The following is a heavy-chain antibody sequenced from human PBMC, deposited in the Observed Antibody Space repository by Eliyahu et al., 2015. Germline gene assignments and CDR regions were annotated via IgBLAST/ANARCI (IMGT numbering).Heavy chain of an antibody. CDR2: INHSGIT. J-gene: IGHJ4*02. D-gene: IGHD3-10*01. Sequence: QVQLQQWGAGLLKPSXTLSLNCAVYGGSFSNYYWSWIRQPPGKGLEWIGDINHSGITHYNPSLKSRVTISVGTSKSQFSLNLNSVTAADTAVYYCASDYGSGFFDYWGQGTPVTVSS. CDR3: ASDYGSGFFDY. CDR1: GGSFSNYY. V-gene: IGHV4-34*02.